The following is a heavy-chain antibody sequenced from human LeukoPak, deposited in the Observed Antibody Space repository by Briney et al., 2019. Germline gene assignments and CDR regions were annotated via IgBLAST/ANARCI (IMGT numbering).Heavy chain of an antibody. Sequence: PLETLSLTCAVYVGSFSGYYWSWIRQPPGKGLEWIGYIYYSGSTNYNPSLKSRVTISVDTSKNQFSLKLSSVTAADTAVYYCVRRNWGSKNAFDIWGQGTMVTVSS. V-gene: IGHV4-59*08. CDR3: VRRNWGSKNAFDI. D-gene: IGHD7-27*01. J-gene: IGHJ3*02. CDR2: IYYSGST. CDR1: VGSFSGYY.